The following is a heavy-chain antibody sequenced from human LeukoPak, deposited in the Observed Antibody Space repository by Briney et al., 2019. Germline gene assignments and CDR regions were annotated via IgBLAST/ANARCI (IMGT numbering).Heavy chain of an antibody. CDR1: GFIVSSSY. D-gene: IGHD6-19*01. CDR3: ASPSSGQSFDI. Sequence: GGSLRLSCAASGFIVSSSYMNWVRQAPGKGLEWVSVIYTGGNTYYADSVKGRFTISRGNSKNTLYLQMHSLRAEDTAVYYCASPSSGQSFDIWGQGTMVTVSS. J-gene: IGHJ3*02. V-gene: IGHV3-53*01. CDR2: IYTGGNT.